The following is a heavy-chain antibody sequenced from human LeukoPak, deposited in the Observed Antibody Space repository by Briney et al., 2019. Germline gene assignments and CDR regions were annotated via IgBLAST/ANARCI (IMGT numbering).Heavy chain of an antibody. J-gene: IGHJ4*02. CDR1: GFTFSSYW. Sequence: AGGSLRLSCAASGFTFSSYWMHWVRQAPGKGLVWVSRINSDGSSTSYADSVKGRFTISRDNAKNSLYLQMNSLRAEDTAVYYCARATYYYDSSGYEPLDYWGQGTLVTVSS. CDR2: INSDGSST. V-gene: IGHV3-74*01. D-gene: IGHD3-22*01. CDR3: ARATYYYDSSGYEPLDY.